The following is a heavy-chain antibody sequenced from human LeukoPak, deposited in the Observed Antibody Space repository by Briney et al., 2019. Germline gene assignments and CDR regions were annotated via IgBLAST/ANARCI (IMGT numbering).Heavy chain of an antibody. J-gene: IGHJ4*02. CDR1: GGSFCGYY. V-gene: IGHV4-34*01. Sequence: SETLSLTCAVYGGSFCGYYWSWIRQPPGKGLEWIGEINHSGSTNYNPSLKSRVTISVDTSKNQFSLKLSSVTAADTAVYYCARGGVTTVVPYYFDYWGQGTLVTVSS. D-gene: IGHD4-23*01. CDR2: INHSGST. CDR3: ARGGVTTVVPYYFDY.